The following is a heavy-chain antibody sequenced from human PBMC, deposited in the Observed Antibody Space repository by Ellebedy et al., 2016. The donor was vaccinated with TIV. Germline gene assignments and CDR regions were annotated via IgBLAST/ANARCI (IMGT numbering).Heavy chain of an antibody. J-gene: IGHJ5*02. V-gene: IGHV3-7*01. CDR3: ARGGARVAAPCDP. D-gene: IGHD4/OR15-4a*01. Sequence: PGGSLRLSCAASGFTFSSYWMSWVRQAPGKGLEWVANIKQDGSEKYYVDSVKGRFTISRDNAKNSLYLQMNSLRAEDTAVYYCARGGARVAAPCDPWGQGTLVTVSS. CDR2: IKQDGSEK. CDR1: GFTFSSYW.